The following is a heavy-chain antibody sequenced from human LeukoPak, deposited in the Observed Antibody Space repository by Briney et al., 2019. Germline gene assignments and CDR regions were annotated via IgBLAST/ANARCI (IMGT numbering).Heavy chain of an antibody. CDR2: ISSSGSTI. CDR3: ARVTSGSRLDSDAFDT. J-gene: IGHJ3*02. D-gene: IGHD1-26*01. V-gene: IGHV3-48*03. Sequence: PGGSLRLSCAASGFTFSSYEMNWVRQAPGKGLEWVSYISSSGSTIYYADSVKGRFTISRDNAKNSLYLQMNSLRAEDTAVYYCARVTSGSRLDSDAFDTWGQGTMVTVSS. CDR1: GFTFSSYE.